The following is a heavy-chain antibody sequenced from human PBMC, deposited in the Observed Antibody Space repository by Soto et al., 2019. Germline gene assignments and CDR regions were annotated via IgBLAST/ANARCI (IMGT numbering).Heavy chain of an antibody. J-gene: IGHJ6*02. V-gene: IGHV4-34*01. Sequence: SETLSLTCAVYGGSFGGYYWSWIRQPPGKGLEWIGEINHSGSTNYNPSLKSRVTISVDTSKNQFSLKLSSVTAADTAVYYCAREGPYSNYYPHYYYYYGMDVWGQGTTVTVSS. CDR1: GGSFGGYY. CDR2: INHSGST. D-gene: IGHD4-4*01. CDR3: AREGPYSNYYPHYYYYYGMDV.